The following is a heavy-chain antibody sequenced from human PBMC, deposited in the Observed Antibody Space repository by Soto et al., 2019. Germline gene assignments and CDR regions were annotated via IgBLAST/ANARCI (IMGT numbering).Heavy chain of an antibody. CDR3: ARESEDLTSNFDY. CDR2: ISSTTNYI. Sequence: GGSLRLSCAASGFTFSRYSMNWARQAPGKGLEWVSSISSTTNYIYYADSMKGRFTVSRDNAKNSVYLDMNSLSAEDTAVYYCARESEDLTSNFDYWGQGTLVTVSS. CDR1: GFTFSRYS. J-gene: IGHJ4*02. V-gene: IGHV3-21*01.